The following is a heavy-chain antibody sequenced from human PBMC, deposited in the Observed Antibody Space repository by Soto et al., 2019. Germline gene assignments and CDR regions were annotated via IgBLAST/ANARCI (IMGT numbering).Heavy chain of an antibody. CDR2: IRGFSPYT. CDR1: GFTFRTYT. J-gene: IGHJ6*02. D-gene: IGHD2-15*01. CDR3: ARDRGYDAHDYYYNAMDV. V-gene: IGHV3-21*01. Sequence: RLSCVASGFTFRTYTMNWVRQAPGKGLEWVSGIRGFSPYTFYAESVKGRFTISRDNAKNSLYLQMNSLGVEDTAVYYCARDRGYDAHDYYYNAMDVWRQRTTVTVPS.